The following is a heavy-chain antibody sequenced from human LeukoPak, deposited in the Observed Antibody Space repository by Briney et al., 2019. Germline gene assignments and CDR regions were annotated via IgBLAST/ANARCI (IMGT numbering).Heavy chain of an antibody. D-gene: IGHD1-20*01. J-gene: IGHJ4*02. CDR1: GYTFTGYY. CDR3: ARARITGSTRPFDY. V-gene: IGHV1-2*02. CDR2: INANSGDT. Sequence: ASVKVSCKASGYTFTGYYMHWVRQAPGQGLEWMGWINANSGDTNYAQKLQGRVTMTTDTSTSTAYMELRSLRSDDTAVYYCARARITGSTRPFDYWGQGTLVTVSS.